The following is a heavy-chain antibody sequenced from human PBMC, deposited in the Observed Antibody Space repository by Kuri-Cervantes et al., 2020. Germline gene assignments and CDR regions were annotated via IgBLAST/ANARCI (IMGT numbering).Heavy chain of an antibody. Sequence: GESLKISCAASGFTFSDHYMDWVRQAPGKGLEWVGRTRNKANSYTTEYAASVKGRFTISRDDSKNSLYLQMNSLKTEDTAVYYCARDLYSSGWYLDYWGQGTLVTVSS. D-gene: IGHD6-19*01. CDR2: TRNKANSYTT. J-gene: IGHJ4*01. CDR1: GFTFSDHY. CDR3: ARDLYSSGWYLDY. V-gene: IGHV3-72*01.